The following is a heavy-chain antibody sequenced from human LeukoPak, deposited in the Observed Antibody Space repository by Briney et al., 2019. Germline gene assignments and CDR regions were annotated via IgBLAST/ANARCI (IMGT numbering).Heavy chain of an antibody. CDR1: GFTFTNYW. J-gene: IGHJ4*02. CDR2: IKQDASVK. D-gene: IGHD5-18*01. CDR3: ARIGYSSSSFGY. V-gene: IGHV3-7*01. Sequence: GGSLRLSCAASGFTFTNYWMSWVRQAPGRGLEWVANIKQDASVKYYVDSVKGRFTISRENAKNSVYLQMNSLRAEDTAVYYRARIGYSSSSFGYWGQGTLVTVSS.